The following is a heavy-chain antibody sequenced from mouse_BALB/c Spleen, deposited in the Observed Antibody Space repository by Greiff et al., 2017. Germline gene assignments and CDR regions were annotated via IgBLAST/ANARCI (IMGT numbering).Heavy chain of an antibody. CDR2: IDPANGNT. J-gene: IGHJ4*01. D-gene: IGHD2-2*01. V-gene: IGHV14-3*02. CDR3: TRSVNLYAMDY. CDR1: GFNIKDTY. Sequence: EVQLQQSGAELVKPGASVKLSCTASGFNIKDTYMHWVKQRPEQGLEWIGRIDPANGNTKYDPKFQGKATITADTSSNTAYLQLSSLTSEDTAVYYCTRSVNLYAMDYWGQGTSVTVSS.